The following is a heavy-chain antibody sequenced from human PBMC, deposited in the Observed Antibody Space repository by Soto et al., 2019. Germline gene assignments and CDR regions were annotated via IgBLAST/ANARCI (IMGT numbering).Heavy chain of an antibody. CDR1: GFTVSSSY. V-gene: IGHV3-53*04. J-gene: IGHJ3*02. CDR2: IYSGGST. Sequence: EVQLVESGGGLVQPGGSLRLSCAASGFTVSSSYVSWVRQAPGKGLEWVSVIYSGGSTYYAASVKGRFTISRHNSKNTLALQLTSRRAEATAVYYCTSGLRVAAFDIWGQGTMVSVAA. CDR3: TSGLRVAAFDI. D-gene: IGHD2-21*01.